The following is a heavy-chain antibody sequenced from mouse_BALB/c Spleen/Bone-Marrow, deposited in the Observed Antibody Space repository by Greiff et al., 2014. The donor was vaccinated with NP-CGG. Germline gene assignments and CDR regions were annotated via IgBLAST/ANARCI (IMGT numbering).Heavy chain of an antibody. V-gene: IGHV14-3*02. CDR2: IDPANGNT. Sequence: VQLQQPGAELVKPGASVKLSCTASGFNIKDTYMHWVKQRPEQGLEWIGRIDPANGNTKYDPKFQGKATITADTSSNTAYLQRSSLTSEDTAVYYCAMYYYGSSLFAYWGQGTLVTVSA. CDR3: AMYYYGSSLFAY. J-gene: IGHJ3*01. CDR1: GFNIKDTY. D-gene: IGHD1-1*01.